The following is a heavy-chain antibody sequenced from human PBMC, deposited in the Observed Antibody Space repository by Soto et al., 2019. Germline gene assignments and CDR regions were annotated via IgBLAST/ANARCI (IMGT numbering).Heavy chain of an antibody. CDR3: AKDGGGGQHIAAAGTYVWYYFDY. J-gene: IGHJ4*02. D-gene: IGHD6-13*01. V-gene: IGHV3-30*18. CDR1: GFTFSSYG. Sequence: QVQLVESGGGVVQPGRSLRLSCAASGFTFSSYGMHWVRQAPGKGLEWVAVISYDGSNKYYADSVKGRFTISRENSKNTLYLQMNSVRAEDTAVYYCAKDGGGGQHIAAAGTYVWYYFDYWGQGTLVTVSS. CDR2: ISYDGSNK.